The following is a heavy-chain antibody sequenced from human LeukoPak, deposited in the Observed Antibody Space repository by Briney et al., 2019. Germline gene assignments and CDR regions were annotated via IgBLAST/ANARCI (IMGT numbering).Heavy chain of an antibody. V-gene: IGHV4-30-4*01. Sequence: SEPLSLTCTVAGGSISSGDYYWSWIRQPPGKGLEWIGYIYYSGSTYYNPSLKGRITISVDTSKNQFSLKLSSVTAADTAVYYCARERRGYCSSNSCPSTDPWGQGTLVTVSS. CDR2: IYYSGST. CDR3: ARERRGYCSSNSCPSTDP. D-gene: IGHD2-2*01. J-gene: IGHJ5*02. CDR1: GGSISSGDYY.